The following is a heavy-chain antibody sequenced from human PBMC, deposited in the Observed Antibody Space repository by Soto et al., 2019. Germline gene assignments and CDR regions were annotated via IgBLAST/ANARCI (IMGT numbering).Heavy chain of an antibody. J-gene: IGHJ5*02. V-gene: IGHV4-59*01. CDR3: GSVRPSGYVLS. CDR2: VYFSGNT. Sequence: SETLSLTCTVSGGSLSSYYWTWIRQSPGKGLEWIGYVYFSGNTNYNPSLKSRVTISIDTSKNQFSLRLASVTAADTAFYYCGSVRPSGYVLSCGQGTRVTVSS. CDR1: GGSLSSYY. D-gene: IGHD6-25*01.